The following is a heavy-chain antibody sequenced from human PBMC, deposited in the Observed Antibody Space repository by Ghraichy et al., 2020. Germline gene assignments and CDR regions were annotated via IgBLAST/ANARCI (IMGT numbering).Heavy chain of an antibody. CDR2: IYPDDSDT. D-gene: IGHD5-24*01. J-gene: IGHJ4*02. V-gene: IGHV5-51*01. Sequence: GESLNISCKASGYIFTNNWIGWVRQMPGKGLEWMGVIYPDDSDTRYSPSFQGQVTISADKSISTAYLQWSSLKASDTAIYFCARREHGYKTYYFDYWGLGTLVTVSS. CDR3: ARREHGYKTYYFDY. CDR1: GYIFTNNW.